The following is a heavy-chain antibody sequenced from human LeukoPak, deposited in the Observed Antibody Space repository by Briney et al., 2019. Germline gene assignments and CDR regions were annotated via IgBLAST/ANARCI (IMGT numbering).Heavy chain of an antibody. V-gene: IGHV3-21*01. J-gene: IGHJ3*02. CDR3: AREIFGETDAFDI. CDR1: GFTFSSYS. Sequence: KTGGSLRLSCAASGFTFSSYSMNWVRQAPGKGLEWVSPISSSSNYIYYADSVKGRFTISRDNAKNSLYLQMNSLRAEDTAVYYCAREIFGETDAFDIWGQGTMVTVSS. D-gene: IGHD3-3*01. CDR2: ISSSSNYI.